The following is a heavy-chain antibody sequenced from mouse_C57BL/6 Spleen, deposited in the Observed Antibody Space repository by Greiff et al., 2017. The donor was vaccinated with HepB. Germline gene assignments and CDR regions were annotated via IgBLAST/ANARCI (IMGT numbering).Heavy chain of an antibody. Sequence: VQLKESGPVLVKPGASVKMSCKASGYTFTDYYMNWVKQSHGKSLEWIGVINPYNGGTSYNQKFKGKATLTVDKSSSTAYMELNSLTSEDSAVYYCARSHYGYDGFAYWGQGTLVTVSA. CDR2: INPYNGGT. CDR3: ARSHYGYDGFAY. D-gene: IGHD2-2*01. J-gene: IGHJ3*01. V-gene: IGHV1-19*01. CDR1: GYTFTDYY.